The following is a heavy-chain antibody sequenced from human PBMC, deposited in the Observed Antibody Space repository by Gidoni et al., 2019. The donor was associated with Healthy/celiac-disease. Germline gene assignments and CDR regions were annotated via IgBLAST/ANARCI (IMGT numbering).Heavy chain of an antibody. V-gene: IGHV4-31*03. CDR3: AREGGIWSGPVDAFDI. Sequence: QVQLQESRPGLVKPSQTLSLTCTVSGGSISSGGYYWSWIRQHPGKGLEWIGYIYYSGSTYYNPSLKSRVTISVDTSKNQFSLKLSSVTAADTAVYYCAREGGIWSGPVDAFDIWGQGTMVTVSS. D-gene: IGHD3-3*01. CDR1: GGSISSGGYY. J-gene: IGHJ3*02. CDR2: IYYSGST.